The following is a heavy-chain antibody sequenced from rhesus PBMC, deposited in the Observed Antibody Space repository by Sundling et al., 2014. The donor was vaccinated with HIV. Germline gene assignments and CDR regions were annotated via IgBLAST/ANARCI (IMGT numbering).Heavy chain of an antibody. CDR2: ISETGGTT. CDR3: TKEAWLSYFDS. Sequence: EVQLVESGGGLVKPGGSLRLSCVASGFTFSSYIVHWVRQAPGKGLEWVSGISETGGTTYYADSVRGRFTISRDNAENSLFLQMNSLRAEDTAVYYCTKEAWLSYFDSWGQGVLVTVSS. J-gene: IGHJ4*01. CDR1: GFTFSSYI. D-gene: IGHD3-3*01. V-gene: IGHV3-100*01.